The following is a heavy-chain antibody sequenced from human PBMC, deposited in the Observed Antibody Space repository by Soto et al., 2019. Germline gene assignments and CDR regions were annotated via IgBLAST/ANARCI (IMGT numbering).Heavy chain of an antibody. Sequence: PSETLSLTCTVSGGSISSSSYYWGWIRQPPGKGLEWFGSIYYSGSTYYNPSLKSRVTISVDTSKNQFSLKLSSVTAADTAVYYCAGGGMGYSYGYFGYYYYGMDVWGQGTTVTVSS. V-gene: IGHV4-39*07. CDR2: IYYSGST. D-gene: IGHD5-18*01. CDR1: GGSISSSSYY. J-gene: IGHJ6*02. CDR3: AGGGMGYSYGYFGYYYYGMDV.